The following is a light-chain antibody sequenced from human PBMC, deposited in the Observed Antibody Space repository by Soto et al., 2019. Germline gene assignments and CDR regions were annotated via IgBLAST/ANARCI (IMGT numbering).Light chain of an antibody. CDR3: QSYGSGVV. CDR1: SGSIASNY. Sequence: NFMLTQPHSVSESPGKTVTISCTRSSGSIASNYVQWYQQRPGSAPTTVIYEDNQRPSGVPDRFSGSIDSSSNSASLTISGLKTEDEADYYCQSYGSGVVFGGGTKVTVL. V-gene: IGLV6-57*04. J-gene: IGLJ2*01. CDR2: EDN.